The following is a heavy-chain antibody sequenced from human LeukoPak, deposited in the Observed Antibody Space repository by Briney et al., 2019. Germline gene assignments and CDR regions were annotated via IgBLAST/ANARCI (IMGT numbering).Heavy chain of an antibody. J-gene: IGHJ3*02. CDR2: IYYSGST. V-gene: IGHV4-61*05. CDR1: GGSISSSSYY. D-gene: IGHD2-2*01. CDR3: ARGILVVPAAIKPVDAFDI. Sequence: PSETLSLTCTVSGGSISSSSYYWGWIRQPPGKGLEWIGYIYYSGSTNYNPTLKSRVTISVDTSKNQFSLKLSSVTAADTAVYYCARGILVVPAAIKPVDAFDIWGQGTMVTVSS.